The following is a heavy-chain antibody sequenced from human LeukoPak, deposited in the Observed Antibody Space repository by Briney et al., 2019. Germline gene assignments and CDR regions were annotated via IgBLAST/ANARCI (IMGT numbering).Heavy chain of an antibody. V-gene: IGHV3-23*01. D-gene: IGHD3-22*01. J-gene: IGHJ4*02. Sequence: GGSLRLSCAASGFTFSTCAMSWVRQAPGKGLERVSAISGSGGSIYYADSVKGRFTISRDNSQNTLNLQMNSLRAEDTAIYYCAKDRDDSSGFYHDYWGQGTLVTVSS. CDR2: ISGSGGSI. CDR3: AKDRDDSSGFYHDY. CDR1: GFTFSTCA.